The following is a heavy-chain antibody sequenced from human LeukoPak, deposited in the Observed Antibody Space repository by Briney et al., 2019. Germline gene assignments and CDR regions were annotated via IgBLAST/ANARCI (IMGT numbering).Heavy chain of an antibody. CDR2: VNSDGSQT. V-gene: IGHV3-74*01. Sequence: SGGSLRLSCAASGFTLSSHWMHWVRQVPGKGLVWVSRVNSDGSQTSYADSVKGRFIISRDNAKNTLFLQMNSLRAEDAAVYYCAGDMGYDSGGSYRYGMDVWGQGTTVTVSS. D-gene: IGHD3-22*01. J-gene: IGHJ6*02. CDR3: AGDMGYDSGGSYRYGMDV. CDR1: GFTLSSHW.